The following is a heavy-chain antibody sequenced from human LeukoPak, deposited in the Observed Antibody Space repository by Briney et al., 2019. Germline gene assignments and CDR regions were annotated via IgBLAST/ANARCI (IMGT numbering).Heavy chain of an antibody. CDR1: GFTFSSYS. D-gene: IGHD2-8*01. CDR2: ISSSSSYI. V-gene: IGHV3-21*01. CDR3: ARAVGDRGNVPNGY. Sequence: GGSLRLSCAASGFTFSSYSMNWVRQAPGKGLEWVSSISSSSSYIYYADSVKGRFTISRDNAKNSLYLQMNSLRAEDTAVYYCARAVGDRGNVPNGYWGQVILVTVAS. J-gene: IGHJ4*02.